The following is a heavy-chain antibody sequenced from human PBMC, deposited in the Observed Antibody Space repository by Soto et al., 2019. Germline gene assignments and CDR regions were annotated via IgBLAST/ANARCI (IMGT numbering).Heavy chain of an antibody. CDR2: ISWNSGSI. D-gene: IGHD3-16*01. J-gene: IGHJ4*02. V-gene: IGHV3-9*01. CDR3: AKDIGGLFDY. CDR1: GFTFDDYA. Sequence: GGSLRLSCAASGFTFDDYAMHWVRQAPGKGLGWVSGISWNSGSIGYADSVKGRFTISRDNAKNSLYLQMNSLRAEDTALYYCAKDIGGLFDYWGQGTLVTVSS.